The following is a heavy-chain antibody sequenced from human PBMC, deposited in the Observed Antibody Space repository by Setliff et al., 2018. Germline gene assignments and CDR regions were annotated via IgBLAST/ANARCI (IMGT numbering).Heavy chain of an antibody. J-gene: IGHJ4*02. V-gene: IGHV3-74*01. CDR2: INSDGSST. Sequence: PGGSLRLSCAASGFTFSSYWMHWVRQAPGKGLVWVSRINSDGSSTSYADSVKGRFTISRDNAKNSLYMQMNSLRAEDTAVYYCARGGSPYYFDYWGQGTLVTVSS. CDR1: GFTFSSYW. D-gene: IGHD3-16*01. CDR3: ARGGSPYYFDY.